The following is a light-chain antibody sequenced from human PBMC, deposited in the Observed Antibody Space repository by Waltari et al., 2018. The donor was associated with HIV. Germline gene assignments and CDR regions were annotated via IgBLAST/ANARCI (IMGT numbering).Light chain of an antibody. CDR3: GTWDSSLNTPV. V-gene: IGLV1-51*01. CDR2: DKY. J-gene: IGLJ2*01. Sequence: QPVLTQPPSVSAAPGRSVTITCSGSTSNIETNYVSWYQQIPGTAPKLLFYDKYKRPSGSPERFSGSKSATSATRGITGLQTGDEAEYFGGTWDSSLNTPVFGGGSRLTVL. CDR1: TSNIETNY.